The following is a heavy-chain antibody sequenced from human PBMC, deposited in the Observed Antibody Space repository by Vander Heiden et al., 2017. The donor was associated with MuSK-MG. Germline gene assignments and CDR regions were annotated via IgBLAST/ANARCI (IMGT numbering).Heavy chain of an antibody. CDR2: IYYTGST. D-gene: IGHD3-3*01. J-gene: IGHJ4*02. CDR3: ASLGTWTGYDY. V-gene: IGHV4-59*01. CDR1: GGSISSYY. Sequence: QVQLQESGPGLVKPSETLSPTCTVSGGSISSYYWTWIRQPPGKTLEWIGNIYYTGSTNYNPSLKSRVTISLDTSKYQFSLKVRSVTAADTAVYYCASLGTWTGYDYWGQGTLVTVSS.